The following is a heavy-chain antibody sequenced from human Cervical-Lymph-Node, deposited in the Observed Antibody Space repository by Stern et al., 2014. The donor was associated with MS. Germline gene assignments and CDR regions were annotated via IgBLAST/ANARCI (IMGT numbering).Heavy chain of an antibody. J-gene: IGHJ4*02. Sequence: QLVQSGAEVKKPGASVKVSCKASGYTFGSYGFHWVRQAPGQGLQWMGWIDVYRGNTKNAQMFQGRVTLTTDTSTNTAYMELRSLKPDDTAMYYCARDKREGDYWGQGTLVTVSS. D-gene: IGHD1-26*01. CDR1: GYTFGSYG. V-gene: IGHV1-18*01. CDR2: IDVYRGNT. CDR3: ARDKREGDY.